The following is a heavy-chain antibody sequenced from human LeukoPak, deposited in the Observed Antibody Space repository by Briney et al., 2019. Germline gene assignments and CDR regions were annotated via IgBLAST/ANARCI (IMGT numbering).Heavy chain of an antibody. CDR2: ISTSGSHT. CDR3: ARLLGGYSDY. CDR1: GFTLSAYY. J-gene: IGHJ4*02. Sequence: GGSLRLSCAASGFTLSAYYISWIRQAPGEWLEWISYISTSGSHTTYADSVTGRFTISRDNANNALYLQMARPRAEDTAVYYCARLLGGYSDYWGQGTLVTVSS. D-gene: IGHD5-18*01. V-gene: IGHV3-11*03.